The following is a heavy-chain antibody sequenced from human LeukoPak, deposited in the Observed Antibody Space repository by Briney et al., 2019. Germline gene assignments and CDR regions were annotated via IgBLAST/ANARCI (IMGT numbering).Heavy chain of an antibody. J-gene: IGHJ4*02. CDR1: GFTFSSYS. CDR2: ISSSSSTI. CDR3: ARSSLERHYSFDF. D-gene: IGHD1-1*01. V-gene: IGHV3-48*01. Sequence: GGSLRLSCAASGFTFSSYSMNWVRQAPGKGLEWVSYISSSSSTIYYADSVNGRFTISRDNAKNSLFLEMNSLRVDDTAMYFCARSSLERHYSFDFWGRGTLVTVSS.